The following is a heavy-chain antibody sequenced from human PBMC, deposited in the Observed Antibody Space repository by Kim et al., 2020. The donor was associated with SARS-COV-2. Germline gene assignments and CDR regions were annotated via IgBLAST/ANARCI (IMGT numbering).Heavy chain of an antibody. V-gene: IGHV4-4*07. D-gene: IGHD2-15*01. CDR2: IYTSGST. CDR3: ARADSSWGHCSGGSCYSEWFDP. J-gene: IGHJ5*02. Sequence: SETLSLTCTVSGGSISSYYWSWIRQPAGKGLEWIGRIYTSGSTNYNPSLKSRVTMSVDTSKNQFSLKLSSVTAADTAVYYCARADSSWGHCSGGSCYSEWFDPWGQGTLVTVSS. CDR1: GGSISSYY.